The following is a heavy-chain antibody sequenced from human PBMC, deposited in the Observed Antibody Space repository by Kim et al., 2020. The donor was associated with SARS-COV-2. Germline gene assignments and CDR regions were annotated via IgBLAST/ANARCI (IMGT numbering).Heavy chain of an antibody. V-gene: IGHV3-30*04. CDR1: GFTFSSYA. CDR3: ARDRDYGGNALDY. CDR2: ISYDGSNK. Sequence: GGSLRLSCAASGFTFSSYAMHWVRQAPGKGLEWVAVISYDGSNKYYADSVKGRFTISRDNSKNTLYLQMNSLRAEDTAVYYCARDRDYGGNALDYWGQGTLVTVSS. J-gene: IGHJ4*02. D-gene: IGHD4-17*01.